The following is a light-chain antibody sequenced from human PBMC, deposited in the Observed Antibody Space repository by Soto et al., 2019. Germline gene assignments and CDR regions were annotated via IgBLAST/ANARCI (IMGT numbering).Light chain of an antibody. J-gene: IGKJ3*01. Sequence: DIQMTQSPSTLSASVGDRVTITCRASESISTWLAWYQQKPGKAPNLLIYDASTLQSGVPPRFSGSGSGTEFTLTITSLQPDDFATYYCQQYTSYPFTFGPGTKVYI. CDR2: DAS. CDR3: QQYTSYPFT. V-gene: IGKV1-5*01. CDR1: ESISTW.